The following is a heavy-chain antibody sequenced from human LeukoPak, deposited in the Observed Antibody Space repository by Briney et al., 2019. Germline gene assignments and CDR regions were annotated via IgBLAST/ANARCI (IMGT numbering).Heavy chain of an antibody. V-gene: IGHV3-48*02. CDR1: GFTFRSYS. D-gene: IGHD2-2*01. CDR3: ARVDKPYCSSTICPTFDP. CDR2: IATASSTT. Sequence: GGSLRLSRAASGFTFRSYSMNWVRQAPGKGLEWISYIATASSTTYYADSVKGRFTISRDNAKNSLYLQMNSLRDEDTAVYFCARVDKPYCSSTICPTFDPWGQGTLVTVSS. J-gene: IGHJ5*02.